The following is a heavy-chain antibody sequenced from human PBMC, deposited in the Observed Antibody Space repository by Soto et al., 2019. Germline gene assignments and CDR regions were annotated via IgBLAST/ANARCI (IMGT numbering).Heavy chain of an antibody. CDR2: ISGSGGST. CDR3: AKDLRVAAAGQEGPNWFDP. D-gene: IGHD6-13*01. Sequence: GGSLRLSCAASGFTFSSYDMNWVRQAPGKGLEWVSAISGSGGSTYYADSVKGRFTNSRDNSKNTLCLKMNSLRAEDTAVYFFAKDLRVAAAGQEGPNWFDPWGQGTLVTVSS. CDR1: GFTFSSYD. J-gene: IGHJ5*02. V-gene: IGHV3-23*01.